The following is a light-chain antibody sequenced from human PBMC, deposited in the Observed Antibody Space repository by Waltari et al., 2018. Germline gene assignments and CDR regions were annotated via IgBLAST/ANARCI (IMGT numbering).Light chain of an antibody. V-gene: IGKV3-20*01. J-gene: IGKJ2*01. Sequence: EIVLTQSPGTLSLSPGESATFSCRASQSVSSRYLVWYQHKPGQAPRLLMYGASNRATGIPDRFSGSGSGTDFTLTISRLEPEDFAVYYCQQYGSSPPYTFGQGTKLEIK. CDR2: GAS. CDR1: QSVSSRY. CDR3: QQYGSSPPYT.